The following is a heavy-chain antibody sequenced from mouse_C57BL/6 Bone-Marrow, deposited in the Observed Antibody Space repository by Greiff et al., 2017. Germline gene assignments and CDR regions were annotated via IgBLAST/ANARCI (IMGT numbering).Heavy chain of an antibody. CDR2: IYPRSGNT. CDR3: SRRGLRMDY. V-gene: IGHV1-81*01. Sequence: VQLQQSGAELARPGASVKLSCKASGYTFTSYGISWVKQRTGQGLEWIGEIYPRSGNTYYNEEFKGKATLTADKSSRTAYMELRSLTSEDSAVYFCSRRGLRMDYWGQRTSVTVSS. D-gene: IGHD3-3*01. J-gene: IGHJ4*01. CDR1: GYTFTSYG.